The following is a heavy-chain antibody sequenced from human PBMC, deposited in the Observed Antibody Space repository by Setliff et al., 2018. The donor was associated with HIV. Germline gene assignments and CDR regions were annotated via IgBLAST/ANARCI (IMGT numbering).Heavy chain of an antibody. J-gene: IGHJ6*03. Sequence: PGGSLRLSCAASGFTFDNYGMTWVRQAPGKGLEWVSGINWNGGSTGYADSVKGRFTISRDNAKNSLYLQMNSLRAEDTAVYYCARENVLRYSRLAGDYYYYYMDVWGKGTTVTVSS. CDR1: GFTFDNYG. CDR3: ARENVLRYSRLAGDYYYYYMDV. V-gene: IGHV3-20*04. CDR2: INWNGGST. D-gene: IGHD3-9*01.